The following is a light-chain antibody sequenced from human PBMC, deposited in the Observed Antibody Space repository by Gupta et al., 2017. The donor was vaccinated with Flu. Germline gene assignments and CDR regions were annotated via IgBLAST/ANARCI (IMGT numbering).Light chain of an antibody. CDR3: LLSYNGPRV. J-gene: IGLJ3*02. CDR1: TGPVTRGHF. CDR2: DTN. V-gene: IGLV7-46*01. Sequence: QAVVTQEPSLTVSPGGTVTLTCGSSTGPVTRGHFPFWFQQKPGQAPRTLIYDTNNRHSWTPARFSGSLLGGKAALTLSGAQPEDEADYYCLLSYNGPRVFGEGTKLTVL.